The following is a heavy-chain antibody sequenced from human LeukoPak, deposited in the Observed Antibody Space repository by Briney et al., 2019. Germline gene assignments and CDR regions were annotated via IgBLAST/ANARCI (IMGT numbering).Heavy chain of an antibody. V-gene: IGHV1-18*01. J-gene: IGHJ4*02. CDR3: ATVKRYYDFWSGPSDY. CDR2: ISAYNGNT. D-gene: IGHD3-3*01. CDR1: GYTFTSYG. Sequence: ASVKVSCKASGYTFTSYGISWVRQAPGQGPEWMGWISAYNGNTNYAQKLQGRVTMTTDTSTSTAYMELSSLRSEDTAVYYCATVKRYYDFWSGPSDYWGQGTLVTVSS.